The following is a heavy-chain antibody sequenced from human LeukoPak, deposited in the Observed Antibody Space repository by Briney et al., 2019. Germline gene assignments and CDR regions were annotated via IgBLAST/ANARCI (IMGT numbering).Heavy chain of an antibody. CDR3: ARDRLYSSSPDY. CDR2: ISSSSSYI. Sequence: PGGTLRLSCAASGFTFRRYGMSWVRQAPGKGLEWVSSISSSSSYIYYADSVKGRFTISRDNAKNSLYLQMNSLRAEDTAVYYCARDRLYSSSPDYWGQGTLVTVSS. CDR1: GFTFRRYG. J-gene: IGHJ4*02. D-gene: IGHD6-6*01. V-gene: IGHV3-21*01.